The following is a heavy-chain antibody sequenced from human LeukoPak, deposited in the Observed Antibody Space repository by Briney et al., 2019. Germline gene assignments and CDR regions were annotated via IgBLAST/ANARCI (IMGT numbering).Heavy chain of an antibody. CDR2: IYHSGST. Sequence: SETLSLTCAVSGGSISSSNWWSWVRQPPGKGLEWIGEIYHSGSTNYNPSLKSRVTISVDKSKNQFSLKLSSVTAADTAVYYCARRFPHRIAVAGNFPANYAFDIWGQGTMVTVSS. J-gene: IGHJ3*02. D-gene: IGHD6-19*01. CDR1: GGSISSSNW. CDR3: ARRFPHRIAVAGNFPANYAFDI. V-gene: IGHV4-4*02.